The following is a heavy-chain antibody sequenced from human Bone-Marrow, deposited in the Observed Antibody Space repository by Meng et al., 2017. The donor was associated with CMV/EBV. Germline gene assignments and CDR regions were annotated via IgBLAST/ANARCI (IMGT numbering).Heavy chain of an antibody. V-gene: IGHV5-51*01. D-gene: IGHD1-26*01. CDR2: LYPEDSDA. CDR1: GYSFTTYW. J-gene: IGHJ6*02. CDR3: ARGSGSYSDPYFYGMDV. Sequence: GGSLRLSCKGSGYSFTTYWIGWVRQTPGKGLEWMGILYPEDSDATYSPSFQGQVTISADKSISTAYVQWLSLKASDTAIYYCARGSGSYSDPYFYGMDVWAQGTTVTVSS.